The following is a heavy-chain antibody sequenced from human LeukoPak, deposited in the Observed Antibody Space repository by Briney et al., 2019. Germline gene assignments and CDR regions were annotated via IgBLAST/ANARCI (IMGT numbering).Heavy chain of an antibody. CDR1: GFTFSNAW. D-gene: IGHD5/OR15-5a*01. CDR2: IKRKSAGGTI. Sequence: GGSLRLSCAASGFTFSNAWLTWVRQAPGKGLEWVGRIKRKSAGGTIDYGAPVKGRFTISRDDSKSTLYLQMNSLKTEDTAIYYCATEYSVFAFDIWGQGTVVTVSS. CDR3: ATEYSVFAFDI. J-gene: IGHJ3*02. V-gene: IGHV3-15*01.